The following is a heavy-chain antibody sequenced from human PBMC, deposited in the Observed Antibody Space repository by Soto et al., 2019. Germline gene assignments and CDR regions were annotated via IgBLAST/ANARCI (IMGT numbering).Heavy chain of an antibody. V-gene: IGHV3-48*03. D-gene: IGHD3-22*01. J-gene: IGHJ4*02. CDR2: ISSSGTLI. CDR3: ARAMSYDDSSGYHVDY. CDR1: GFTFSSYE. Sequence: GGSLRLSCTASGFTFSSYEMNWVRQAPGKGLEWVSYISSSGTLIYYADSVKGRFTISRDNAKSSLYLQMNSLRAEDTAVYYCARAMSYDDSSGYHVDYWGQGTLVTVSS.